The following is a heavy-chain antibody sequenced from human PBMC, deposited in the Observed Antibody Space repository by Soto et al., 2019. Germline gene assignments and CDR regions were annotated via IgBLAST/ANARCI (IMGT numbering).Heavy chain of an antibody. Sequence: GGSLRLSCAASGFTFSNAWMNWVRQAPGKGLEWVGRIKSKTDGGTTDYAAPVKGRFTISRDDSKNTLYLQMNSLKTEDTAVYYCTTCYPSTPPINDYWGQGTLVTVSS. D-gene: IGHD2-2*01. J-gene: IGHJ4*02. V-gene: IGHV3-15*07. CDR3: TTCYPSTPPINDY. CDR1: GFTFSNAW. CDR2: IKSKTDGGTT.